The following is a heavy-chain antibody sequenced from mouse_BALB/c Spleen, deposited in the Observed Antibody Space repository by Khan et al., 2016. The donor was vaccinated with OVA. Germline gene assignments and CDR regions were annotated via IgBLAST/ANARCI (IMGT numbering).Heavy chain of an antibody. CDR3: ARNREPDYFDY. J-gene: IGHJ2*01. CDR1: GFSLTSYA. CDR2: IWAGGST. V-gene: IGHV2-9*02. Sequence: VQLQESGPGLVAPSQSLSITCTVTGFSLTSYAIHWIRQPPGKGLEWLGVIWAGGSTNYNSALMSRLSISKDNSKSQVFLKMNSLQTHDTAIYYGARNREPDYFDYGGQGTTLTVSA.